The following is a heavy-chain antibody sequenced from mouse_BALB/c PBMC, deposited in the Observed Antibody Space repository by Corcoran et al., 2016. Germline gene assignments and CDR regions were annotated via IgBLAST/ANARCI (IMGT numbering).Heavy chain of an antibody. V-gene: IGHV1-18*01. Sequence: EVQLQQSGPELVKPGASVKISCKTSGYTFTEYNMHWVKQSHGKSLEWSGGINPNNGGTSYNQKFKGKATLTVDKTSSTAYMELRSLTSEDSAVYYWARNYYGPPFDYWGQGTTLTVSS. D-gene: IGHD1-2*01. CDR1: GYTFTEYN. J-gene: IGHJ2*01. CDR3: ARNYYGPPFDY. CDR2: INPNNGGT.